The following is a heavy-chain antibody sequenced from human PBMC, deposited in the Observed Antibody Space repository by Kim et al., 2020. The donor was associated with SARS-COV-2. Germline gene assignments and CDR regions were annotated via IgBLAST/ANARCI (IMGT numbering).Heavy chain of an antibody. Sequence: TNYNPPLKSRVTMSVDTSKNQFSLKLSSVTAADTAVYYCAGAGNDYYFDYWDLGTLVTVSS. CDR2: T. CDR3: AGAGNDYYFDY. D-gene: IGHD3-16*01. V-gene: IGHV4-4*07. J-gene: IGHJ4*02.